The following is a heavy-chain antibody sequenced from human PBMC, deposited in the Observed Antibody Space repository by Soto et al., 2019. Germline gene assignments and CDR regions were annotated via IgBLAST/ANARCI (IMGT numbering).Heavy chain of an antibody. CDR2: IYHSGST. J-gene: IGHJ5*02. Sequence: SETLSLTCAVSGGSISSGGYSWSWIRQPPGKGLEWIGYIYHSGSTYYNPSLKSRVTISVDRSKNQFSLKLSSVTAADTAVYYCARRRTGLGNYYGSGSYYIADNWFDPWGQGTLVT. CDR1: GGSISSGGYS. V-gene: IGHV4-30-2*01. D-gene: IGHD3-10*01. CDR3: ARRRTGLGNYYGSGSYYIADNWFDP.